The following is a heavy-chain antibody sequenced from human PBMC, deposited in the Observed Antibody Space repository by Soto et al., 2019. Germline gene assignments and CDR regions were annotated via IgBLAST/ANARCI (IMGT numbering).Heavy chain of an antibody. CDR1: GGTFSSYT. Sequence: QVQLVQSGAEVKKPGSSVKVSCKASGGTFSSYTISWVRQAPGQGLEWMGRIIPILGIANYAQKFQDRVTITADKSTSTAYMELSSLRSEDTAVYYCARGGIVVVVAALDDAFDIWGQGTMVTVSS. D-gene: IGHD2-15*01. V-gene: IGHV1-69*02. CDR3: ARGGIVVVVAALDDAFDI. J-gene: IGHJ3*02. CDR2: IIPILGIA.